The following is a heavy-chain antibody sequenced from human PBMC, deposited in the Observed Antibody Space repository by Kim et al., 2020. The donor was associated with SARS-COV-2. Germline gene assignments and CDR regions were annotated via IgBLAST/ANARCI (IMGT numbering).Heavy chain of an antibody. CDR1: GYNFTNYW. D-gene: IGHD6-6*01. V-gene: IGHV5-51*01. Sequence: GESLKISCEGSGYNFTNYWIGWVRRMPGKGLEWMGIIYPADSDIRYSPSFQGQVTISGDKSITTAYLQWRSLKASDTAMYYCARLWRGSKYSSSGGLDVWGQGTTVSVSS. CDR3: ARLWRGSKYSSSGGLDV. CDR2: IYPADSDI. J-gene: IGHJ6*02.